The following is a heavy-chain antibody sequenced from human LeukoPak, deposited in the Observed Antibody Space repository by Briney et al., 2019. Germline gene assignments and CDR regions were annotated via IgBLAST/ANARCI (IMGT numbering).Heavy chain of an antibody. D-gene: IGHD3-22*01. J-gene: IGHJ4*02. CDR3: ASPKPHYYDSSGYYLY. CDR2: IYYSGST. Sequence: KPSETLSLTCTVSGGSISSSSYYWGWIRQPPGKGLEWIGSIYYSGSTYYNPSLKSRVIISVDTSKNQFSLKLSSVTAADTAVYYCASPKPHYYDSSGYYLYWGQGTLVTVSS. CDR1: GGSISSSSYY. V-gene: IGHV4-39*01.